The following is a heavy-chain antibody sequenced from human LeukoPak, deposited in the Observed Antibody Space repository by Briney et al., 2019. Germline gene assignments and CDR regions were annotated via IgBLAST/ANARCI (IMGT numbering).Heavy chain of an antibody. CDR1: GFTFSSYE. Sequence: SGGSLRLSCAASGFTFSSYEMNWVRQAPGKGLEWVSSISSSSSYIYYADSVKGRFTISRDNAKNSLYLQMNSLRAEDTAVYYCARALFWSGYDYWGQGTLVTVSS. V-gene: IGHV3-21*01. D-gene: IGHD3-3*01. J-gene: IGHJ4*02. CDR2: ISSSSSYI. CDR3: ARALFWSGYDY.